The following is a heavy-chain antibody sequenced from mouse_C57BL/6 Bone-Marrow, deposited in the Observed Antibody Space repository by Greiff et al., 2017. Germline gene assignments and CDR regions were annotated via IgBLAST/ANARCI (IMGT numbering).Heavy chain of an antibody. CDR3: ARGIYYGNYGY. Sequence: VQLQQPGAELVKPGASVKLSCKASGYTFTSYWMQWVKQRPGQGLEWIGEIDPSDSYTNYNQNFKGKATLTVDTSSSTAYMQLSSLTSEDSAVYYCARGIYYGNYGYWGQGTTLTVSS. CDR2: IDPSDSYT. J-gene: IGHJ2*01. CDR1: GYTFTSYW. V-gene: IGHV1-50*01. D-gene: IGHD2-1*01.